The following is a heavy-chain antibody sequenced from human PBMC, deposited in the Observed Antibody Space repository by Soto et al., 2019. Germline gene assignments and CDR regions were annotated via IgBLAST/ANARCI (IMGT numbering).Heavy chain of an antibody. CDR2: IYSGGST. CDR3: ATRPHVSDSSVDFGVFDY. Sequence: GWSLRLSCAASGFTVSSNYMSWVRQAPGKGLEWVSVIYSGGSTYYADYVKGRFTISRDNSKNTLDLQMNSLRAEDTAVYYCATRPHVSDSSVDFGVFDYWGQGSLSTVSS. CDR1: GFTVSSNY. D-gene: IGHD3-22*01. V-gene: IGHV3-66*01. J-gene: IGHJ4*02.